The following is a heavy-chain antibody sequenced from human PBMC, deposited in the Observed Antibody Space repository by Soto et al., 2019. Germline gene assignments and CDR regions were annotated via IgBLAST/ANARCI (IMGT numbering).Heavy chain of an antibody. J-gene: IGHJ3*02. CDR2: IYYSGST. CDR3: ARTPDYDFWSGYCAFDI. CDR1: GGSISSYY. D-gene: IGHD3-3*01. Sequence: SETLSLTCTVSGGSISSYYWSWIRQPPGKGLEWIGYIYYSGSTNYNPSLKSRVTISVDTSKNQFSLKLSSVTAADTAVYYCARTPDYDFWSGYCAFDIWGQGTMVTVSS. V-gene: IGHV4-59*01.